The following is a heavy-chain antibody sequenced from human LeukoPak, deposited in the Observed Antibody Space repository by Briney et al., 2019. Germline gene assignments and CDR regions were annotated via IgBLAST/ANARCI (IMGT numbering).Heavy chain of an antibody. J-gene: IGHJ4*02. D-gene: IGHD4-17*01. CDR1: GFSLSTSGMC. Sequence: ESGPALVKPTQTLTLTCTFSGFSLSTSGMCVSWIRQPPGKALEWLARMDWDDDKYYSTSLKTRLTISKDTSKNQVVLTMTNMDPVDTATYYCARSQTTEALFDYWGQGTLDTVSS. CDR3: ARSQTTEALFDY. CDR2: MDWDDDK. V-gene: IGHV2-70*11.